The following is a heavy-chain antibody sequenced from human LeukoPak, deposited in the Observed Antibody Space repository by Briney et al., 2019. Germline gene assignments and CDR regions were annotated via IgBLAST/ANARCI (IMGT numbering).Heavy chain of an antibody. J-gene: IGHJ4*02. D-gene: IGHD4-4*01. V-gene: IGHV4-31*03. CDR3: ARGEALTTVTTLDY. CDR1: GGSISSGGYY. CDR2: IYYSGST. Sequence: SETLSLTCTVSGGSISSGGYYWSWIRQHPGKGPEWIGYIYYSGSTYYNPSLKSRVTISVDTSKNQFSLKLSSVTAADTAVYYCARGEALTTVTTLDYWGQGTLVTVSS.